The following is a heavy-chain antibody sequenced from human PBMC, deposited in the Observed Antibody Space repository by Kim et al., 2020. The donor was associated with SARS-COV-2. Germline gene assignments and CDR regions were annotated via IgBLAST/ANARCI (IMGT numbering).Heavy chain of an antibody. D-gene: IGHD3-16*01. Sequence: GRFTISRDNSKNTLYLQMNSLRAEDTAVYYCARDSMFTSGYYDPFYYYMDVWGKGTTVTVSS. CDR3: ARDSMFTSGYYDPFYYYMDV. J-gene: IGHJ6*03. V-gene: IGHV3-30*07.